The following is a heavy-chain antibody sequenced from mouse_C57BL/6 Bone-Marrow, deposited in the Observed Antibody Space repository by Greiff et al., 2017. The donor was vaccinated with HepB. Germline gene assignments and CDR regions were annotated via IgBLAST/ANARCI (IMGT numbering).Heavy chain of an antibody. CDR2: RSYSGST. Sequence: EVQLQQSGPGMVKPSQSLSLTCTVTGYSFTSGYDWHWIRHFPGNKLEWMGYRSYSGSTNYNPSLNSRIPITHDTSKNHFFLQMDSVTTEDTATYCCARGGDYAMDYWGQGTSVTVSS. CDR1: GYSFTSGYD. J-gene: IGHJ4*01. V-gene: IGHV3-1*01. CDR3: ARGGDYAMDY.